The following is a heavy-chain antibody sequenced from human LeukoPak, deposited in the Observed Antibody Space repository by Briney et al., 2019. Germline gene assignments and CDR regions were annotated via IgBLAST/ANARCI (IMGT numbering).Heavy chain of an antibody. CDR1: GFTFSSYA. CDR3: AKDLPSNIVGASYYFDY. CDR2: ISGSGGST. Sequence: GGSLRLSCAASGFTFSSYAMSWVRQAPGKGLEWVSGISGSGGSTHYADPVKGRFTISRDNSKNTLYLQMNSLGGEDTAEYYCAKDLPSNIVGASYYFDYWGQGSLVTVSS. J-gene: IGHJ4*02. D-gene: IGHD1-26*01. V-gene: IGHV3-23*01.